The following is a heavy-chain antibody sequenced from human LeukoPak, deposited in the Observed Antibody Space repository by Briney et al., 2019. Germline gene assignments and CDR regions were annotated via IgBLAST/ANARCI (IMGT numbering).Heavy chain of an antibody. CDR2: INPNSGGT. Sequence: ASVKVSCKASGYTFTSYDINWVRQAPGQGLEWMGWINPNSGGTNYAQKFQGRVTMTRDTSISTAYMELSRLRSDDTAVYYCARGSSGWYPPTPNYYYYGMDVWGQGTTVTVSS. V-gene: IGHV1-2*02. D-gene: IGHD6-19*01. CDR3: ARGSSGWYPPTPNYYYYGMDV. CDR1: GYTFTSYD. J-gene: IGHJ6*02.